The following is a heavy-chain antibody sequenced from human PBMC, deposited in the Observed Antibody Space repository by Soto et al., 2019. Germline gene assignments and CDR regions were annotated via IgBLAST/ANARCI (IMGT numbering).Heavy chain of an antibody. D-gene: IGHD4-17*01. CDR1: GFTFSSYA. V-gene: IGHV3-23*01. CDR3: AKVRPVGLRPGYFHN. Sequence: FCKASGFTFSSYAMSWVRQAPWKWLEWVSAISGSGGSTYYADSVKGRFTISRDNSKNTLYLQMNSLRAEDTAVYYCAKVRPVGLRPGYFHNWGKGTRLTVSS. J-gene: IGHJ1*01. CDR2: ISGSGGST.